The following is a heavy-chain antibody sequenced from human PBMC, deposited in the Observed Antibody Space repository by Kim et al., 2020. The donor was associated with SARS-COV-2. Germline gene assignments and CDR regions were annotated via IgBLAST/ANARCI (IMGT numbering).Heavy chain of an antibody. J-gene: IGHJ5*02. V-gene: IGHV1-24*01. Sequence: QKFQGRVTMTEDTSTDTAYMELSSLRSEDTAMYYCATAPAITAAVTGWFDPWGQGTLVTVSS. D-gene: IGHD6-13*01. CDR3: ATAPAITAAVTGWFDP.